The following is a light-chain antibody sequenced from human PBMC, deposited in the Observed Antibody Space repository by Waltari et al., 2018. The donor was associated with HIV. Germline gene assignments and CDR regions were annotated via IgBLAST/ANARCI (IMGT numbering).Light chain of an antibody. J-gene: IGLJ2*01. Sequence: QSALTQPPSASGSPGQSVTLYCTGTSSDVGGYNFVSWYKQHPGKAPNLVIYEVTKRPSGVPDRFFGSKSGDTASLTVSGLQAEDEADYYCSSYVGSTGVFGGGTKLTVL. CDR2: EVT. CDR3: SSYVGSTGV. V-gene: IGLV2-8*01. CDR1: SSDVGGYNF.